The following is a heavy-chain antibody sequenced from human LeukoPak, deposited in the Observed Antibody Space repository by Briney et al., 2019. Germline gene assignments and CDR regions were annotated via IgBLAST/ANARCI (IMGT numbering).Heavy chain of an antibody. D-gene: IGHD5-24*01. Sequence: GGSLKLSCAASGFTFNNYVMSWVRQAPGKGLEWVSAIGGGGVTTDYADSVKGRFTISRDNSKNTVSLQMNSLRAEDTAVYYCAKRRDGYTQAWGQGTLVTVSA. CDR3: AKRRDGYTQA. CDR1: GFTFNNYV. V-gene: IGHV3-23*01. J-gene: IGHJ4*02. CDR2: IGGGGVTT.